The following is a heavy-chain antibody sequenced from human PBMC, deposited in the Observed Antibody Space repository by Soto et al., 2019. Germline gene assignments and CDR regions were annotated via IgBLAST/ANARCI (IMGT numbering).Heavy chain of an antibody. CDR2: IIPIFGTA. Sequence: SVKVSCTASGGTFSSYAISWVRQAPGQGLEWMGGIIPIFGTANYAQKFRGRVTITADESTSTAYMELSSLRSQDTAVYYCASRGGMVPGVITRSVCYYGMDVWGQGTTVTVSS. CDR1: GGTFSSYA. CDR3: ASRGGMVPGVITRSVCYYGMDV. V-gene: IGHV1-69*13. J-gene: IGHJ6*02. D-gene: IGHD3-10*01.